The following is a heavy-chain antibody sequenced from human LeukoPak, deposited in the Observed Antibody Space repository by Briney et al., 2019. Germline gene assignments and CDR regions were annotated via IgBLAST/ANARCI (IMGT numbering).Heavy chain of an antibody. J-gene: IGHJ6*02. CDR1: GFTFSSYT. CDR2: ISSSSTI. Sequence: GGSLRLSCAASGFTFSSYTMNWARQAPGKGLEWVSYISSSSTIYYADSVKGRFTISRDNAKNSLYLQMNSLRAEDTAVYYCARDQSILNGYYGMDVWGQGTTVTVSS. D-gene: IGHD3-9*01. CDR3: ARDQSILNGYYGMDV. V-gene: IGHV3-48*04.